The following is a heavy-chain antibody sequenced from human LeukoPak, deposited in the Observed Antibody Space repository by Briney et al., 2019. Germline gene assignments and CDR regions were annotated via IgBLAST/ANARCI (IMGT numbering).Heavy chain of an antibody. J-gene: IGHJ6*02. CDR3: ARDHRIRYFDWLSNYYYYYGMDV. CDR1: GYTFTSYD. V-gene: IGHV1-8*01. D-gene: IGHD3-9*01. CDR2: MYPNSGNT. Sequence: AASVKVSCKASGYTFTSYDINWVRQATGQGLEWMGWMYPNSGNTGYAQKFQGRVTMTRNTYISTAYMELCSLRSEDTAVYYCARDHRIRYFDWLSNYYYYYGMDVWGQGTTVTVSS.